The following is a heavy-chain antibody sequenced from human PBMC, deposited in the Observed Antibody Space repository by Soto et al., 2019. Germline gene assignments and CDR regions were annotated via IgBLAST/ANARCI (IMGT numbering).Heavy chain of an antibody. J-gene: IGHJ4*02. V-gene: IGHV1-46*01. D-gene: IGHD3-22*01. CDR2: INPSVGST. CDR3: AREFAGKDGFESSEDFDY. CDR1: GYFFASYS. Sequence: GASVKVSCKASGYFFASYSMHWVRQAPGQGLEWMGMINPSVGSTSYVEKFQGRVTMTRDTSTSTVYMELSSLRSEDTAVYYCAREFAGKDGFESSEDFDYWGQGTLVTVSS.